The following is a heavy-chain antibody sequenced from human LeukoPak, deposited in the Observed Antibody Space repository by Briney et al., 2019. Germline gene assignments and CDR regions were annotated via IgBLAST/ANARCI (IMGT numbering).Heavy chain of an antibody. CDR2: ISAYNGNT. J-gene: IGHJ3*02. V-gene: IGHV1-18*01. CDR1: GGTFSSYA. D-gene: IGHD3-10*01. Sequence: GSSVKVSCKVSGGTFSSYAISWVRQAPGQGLEWMGWISAYNGNTNYAQKLQGRVTMTTDTSTSTAYMELRSLRSDDTAVYYCAVTMARGAGDAFDIWGQGTMVTVSS. CDR3: AVTMARGAGDAFDI.